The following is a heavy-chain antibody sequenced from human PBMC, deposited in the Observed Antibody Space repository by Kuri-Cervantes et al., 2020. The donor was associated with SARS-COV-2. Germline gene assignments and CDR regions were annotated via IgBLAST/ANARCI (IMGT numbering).Heavy chain of an antibody. CDR3: TTLIDY. Sequence: GESLKISCAASGFTFSSYSMNWVRQASGKGLEWVGRVRGKANNYATAYAASVKGRITISRDDSKNMAYLQMNSLKTEDTAVYYCTTLIDYWGQGALVTVSS. V-gene: IGHV3-73*01. J-gene: IGHJ4*02. CDR2: VRGKANNYAT. CDR1: GFTFSSYS.